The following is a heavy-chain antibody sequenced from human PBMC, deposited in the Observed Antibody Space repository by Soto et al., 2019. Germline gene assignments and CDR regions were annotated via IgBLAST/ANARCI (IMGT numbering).Heavy chain of an antibody. CDR1: GDTLSRHG. Sequence: QEQLVQSGAEVQKPGSSVKVSCKASGDTLSRHGISWVRQAPGQGLEWMGGIIPIFHITNYAQKFQGRLMITADQPTRTAYMELSRLASDDSAAYFCVRVRVGSITLNYDMDVWGQGTTGNVS. J-gene: IGHJ6*02. CDR2: IIPIFHIT. CDR3: VRVRVGSITLNYDMDV. V-gene: IGHV1-69*17. D-gene: IGHD5-12*01.